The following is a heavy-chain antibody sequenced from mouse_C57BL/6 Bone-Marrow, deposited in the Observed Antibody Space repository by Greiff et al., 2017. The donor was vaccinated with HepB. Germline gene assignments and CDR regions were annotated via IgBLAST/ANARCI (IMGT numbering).Heavy chain of an antibody. Sequence: QVQLQQPGAELVKPGASVKLSCKASGYTFTSYWMHWVKQSPGQGLEWIGMIHPNSGSTNYNEKFKSKATLTVDKSSSTAYMQLSSLTSEDSAVYYCARAGWLTAWFAYWGQGTLVTVSA. CDR2: IHPNSGST. D-gene: IGHD2-3*01. J-gene: IGHJ3*01. CDR1: GYTFTSYW. CDR3: ARAGWLTAWFAY. V-gene: IGHV1-64*01.